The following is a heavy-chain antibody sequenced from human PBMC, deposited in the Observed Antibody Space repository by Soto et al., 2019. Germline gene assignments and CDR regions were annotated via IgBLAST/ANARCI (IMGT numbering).Heavy chain of an antibody. CDR1: GFTFGDYA. V-gene: IGHV3-49*04. D-gene: IGHD5-18*01. CDR3: TRERANTAMVPLGYYGMDV. CDR2: IRSKAYGGTT. Sequence: PGGSLRLSCTASGFTFGDYAMSWVRQAPGKGLEWVGFIRSKAYGGTTEYAASVKGRFTISRDDSKSIAYLQMNSLKTEDTAVYYCTRERANTAMVPLGYYGMDVWGQGTTVTVSS. J-gene: IGHJ6*02.